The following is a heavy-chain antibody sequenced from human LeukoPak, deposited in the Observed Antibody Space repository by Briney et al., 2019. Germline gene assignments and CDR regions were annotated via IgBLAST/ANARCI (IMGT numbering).Heavy chain of an antibody. J-gene: IGHJ4*02. CDR2: INHTGST. V-gene: IGHV4-34*01. CDR1: GGSFSGYY. CDR3: ASLGRGLQGGTFDY. D-gene: IGHD3-10*01. Sequence: SETLSLTCAVYGGSFSGYYWSWIRHPPGKGLEWIGEINHTGSTNYNPSLKSRVTVSVDTSKNKFSLKLRSVTAADTAVYFCASLGRGLQGGTFDYWGQGTLVTVSS.